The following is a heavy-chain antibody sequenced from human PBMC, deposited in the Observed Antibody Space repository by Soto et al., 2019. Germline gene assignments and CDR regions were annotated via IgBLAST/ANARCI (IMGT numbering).Heavy chain of an antibody. CDR2: INSDGSST. J-gene: IGHJ4*02. D-gene: IGHD2-15*01. Sequence: EVQLVESGGGLVQPGGSQRLSCAASGFTFSSYWMHWVRQAPGKGLVWVSRINSDGSSTSYADSVKGRFTISRDNAKNTLYLQMNSLRAEDTAVYHCARDQGYCSGGSCYVAGYWGQGTLVTVSS. CDR1: GFTFSSYW. CDR3: ARDQGYCSGGSCYVAGY. V-gene: IGHV3-74*01.